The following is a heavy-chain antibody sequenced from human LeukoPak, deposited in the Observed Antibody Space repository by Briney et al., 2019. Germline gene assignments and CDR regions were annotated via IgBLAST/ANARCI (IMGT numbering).Heavy chain of an antibody. CDR3: ARGAVAGANFDY. CDR1: GFTFSSYW. D-gene: IGHD1-26*01. CDR2: ITTDGSGT. J-gene: IGHJ4*02. V-gene: IGHV3-74*01. Sequence: GGSLRLSCADSGFTFSSYWMHWVRQAPGKGLAWVSHITTDGSGTSYADSVKGRFTISRDNAKKTLHLQMNSLRAEDTAVYYCARGAVAGANFDYWGLGTLVTVSS.